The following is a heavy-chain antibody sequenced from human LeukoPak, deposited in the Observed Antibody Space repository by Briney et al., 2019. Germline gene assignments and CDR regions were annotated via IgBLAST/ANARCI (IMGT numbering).Heavy chain of an antibody. Sequence: AGYPSLSCAASGFTISSYWMSWVRQAPGKGLEWVANIKQDGSEKYYVDSVKGRFTISRDNAKNSLYLQMNSLRAEATAVYYCARSYDSRSYYFDYWGQGTLVTVSS. J-gene: IGHJ4*02. CDR3: ARSYDSRSYYFDY. V-gene: IGHV3-7*01. CDR2: IKQDGSEK. D-gene: IGHD3-22*01. CDR1: GFTISSYW.